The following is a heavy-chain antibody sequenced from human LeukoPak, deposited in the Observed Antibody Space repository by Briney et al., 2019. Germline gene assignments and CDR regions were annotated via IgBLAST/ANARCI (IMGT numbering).Heavy chain of an antibody. CDR3: ARYPPFDVDGSGNLIDV. D-gene: IGHD3-22*01. CDR2: VYTSGST. CDR1: GGSISSYY. Sequence: SETLSLICSVSGGSISSYYWGWIRQPAGKGLEWIGRVYTSGSTHVTPSLTNRVTMYLDPSKNQFSLKLKSVTAADTAIYYCARYPPFDVDGSGNLIDVWGPGTTVTVSS. J-gene: IGHJ6*02. V-gene: IGHV4-4*07.